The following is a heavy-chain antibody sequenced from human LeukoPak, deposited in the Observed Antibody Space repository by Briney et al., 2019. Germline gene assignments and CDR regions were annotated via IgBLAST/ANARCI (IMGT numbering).Heavy chain of an antibody. CDR1: GDSINSLDL. V-gene: IGHV4-4*02. J-gene: IGHJ4*02. Sequence: SETLSLTCTVSGDSINSLDLWSWVRQPPGKGLEWIGEMYLSGTTHSNPSVKSRVTISIDKSKNQFFLNLSSVTAADTAMYYCAGNGGNSNFDYWGQGTLVTVSS. CDR3: AGNGGNSNFDY. CDR2: MYLSGTT. D-gene: IGHD4-23*01.